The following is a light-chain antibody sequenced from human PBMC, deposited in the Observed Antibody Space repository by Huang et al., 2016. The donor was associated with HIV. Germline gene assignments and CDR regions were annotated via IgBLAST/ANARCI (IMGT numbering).Light chain of an antibody. CDR1: QSVGSN. J-gene: IGKJ2*01. Sequence: EIVMTQSPATLSVSPGERATLSCRASQSVGSNLAWYQQKPGQAPRLLIYGASTRAADIPARVSGSGSGTEFSLTISSLQSEDFAVYYCQQYNNWPPEYTFGQGTKLEIK. V-gene: IGKV3-15*01. CDR3: QQYNNWPPEYT. CDR2: GAS.